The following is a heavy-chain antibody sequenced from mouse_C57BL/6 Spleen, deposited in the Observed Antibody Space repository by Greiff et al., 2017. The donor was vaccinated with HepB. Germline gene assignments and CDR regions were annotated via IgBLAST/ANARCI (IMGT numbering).Heavy chain of an antibody. CDR3: SRGLRRGGDYFDY. CDR2: IYPGSGST. D-gene: IGHD2-12*01. CDR1: GYTFTSYW. J-gene: IGHJ2*01. V-gene: IGHV1-55*01. Sequence: QVQLQQPGAELVKPGASVKMSCKASGYTFTSYWITWVKQRPGQGLEWIGDIYPGSGSTNYNEKFKSKATLTVDTSSITAYMQLSSLTSEVSAVYYCSRGLRRGGDYFDYWGQGPTLTVSS.